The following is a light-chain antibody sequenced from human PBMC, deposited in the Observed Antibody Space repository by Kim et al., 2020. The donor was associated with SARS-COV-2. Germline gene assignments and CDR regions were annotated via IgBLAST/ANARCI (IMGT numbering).Light chain of an antibody. CDR2: GAS. J-gene: IGKJ5*01. CDR1: QSVSSN. V-gene: IGKV3-15*01. CDR3: QQYNNWPFT. Sequence: VSPGERATLSCRASQSVSSNLAWYQQKPGQAPRLLFYGASTRATGIPARFSGSGSGTEFTLTISSLQSEDFAVYYCQQYNNWPFTFGQGTRLEIK.